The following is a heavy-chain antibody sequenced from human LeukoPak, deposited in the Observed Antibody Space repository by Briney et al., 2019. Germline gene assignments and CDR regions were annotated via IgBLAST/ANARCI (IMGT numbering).Heavy chain of an antibody. D-gene: IGHD6-19*01. V-gene: IGHV3-23*01. CDR3: AKESSSGWYGRDYYYYMDV. Sequence: GGSLRLSCAASGFTFSSHAMSWVRQAPGKGLEWVSAISGSGGSTYYADSVKGRFTTSRDNSKNTLYLQMDSLRAEDTAVYYCAKESSSGWYGRDYYYYMDVWGKGTTVTVSS. J-gene: IGHJ6*03. CDR1: GFTFSSHA. CDR2: ISGSGGST.